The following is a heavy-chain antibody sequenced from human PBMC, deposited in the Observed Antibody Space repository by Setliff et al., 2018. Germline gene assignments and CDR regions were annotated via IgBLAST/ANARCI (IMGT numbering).Heavy chain of an antibody. D-gene: IGHD3-3*01. CDR3: RFWDGYYKNDY. V-gene: IGHV4-34*01. Sequence: SETLSLTCSVYGESFSGSYCSWIRQSPGKGLEWIGEINHTGSPNWIGEINHSGSTNYSPSLRSRVTMSVDSSKKQLSLKLTTVTAADTAVYFCRFWDGYYKNDYWGQGTLVTVSS. J-gene: IGHJ4*02. CDR2: INHSGST. CDR1: GESFSGSY.